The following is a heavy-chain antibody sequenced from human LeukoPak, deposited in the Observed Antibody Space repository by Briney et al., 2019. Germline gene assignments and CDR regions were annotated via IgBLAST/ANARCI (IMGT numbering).Heavy chain of an antibody. V-gene: IGHV3-33*01. J-gene: IGHJ4*02. Sequence: PGGSLRLSCAASGFTFSSYGMHWVRQAPGKGLEWVAVIWYDGSNKYYADSVKGRSTISRDNSKNTLYLQMNSLRAEDTAVYYCARGAGIRYYFDYWGQGTLVTVSS. CDR2: IWYDGSNK. CDR1: GFTFSSYG. CDR3: ARGAGIRYYFDY. D-gene: IGHD6-13*01.